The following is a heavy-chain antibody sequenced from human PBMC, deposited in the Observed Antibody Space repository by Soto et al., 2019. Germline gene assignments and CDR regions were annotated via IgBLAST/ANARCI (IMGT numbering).Heavy chain of an antibody. J-gene: IGHJ6*02. D-gene: IGHD6-19*01. Sequence: QVQLQQWGAGLLKPSETLSLTCAVYGGSFSGYYWSWIRQPPGKGLEWIGEINHSGSTNYNPSLKCRVTISVDTSKNQFSLQLSSVTAADTAVYYCARVLHKRGYSSGWPTNYYYYYGMDVWGQGTTVTVSS. V-gene: IGHV4-34*01. CDR2: INHSGST. CDR3: ARVLHKRGYSSGWPTNYYYYYGMDV. CDR1: GGSFSGYY.